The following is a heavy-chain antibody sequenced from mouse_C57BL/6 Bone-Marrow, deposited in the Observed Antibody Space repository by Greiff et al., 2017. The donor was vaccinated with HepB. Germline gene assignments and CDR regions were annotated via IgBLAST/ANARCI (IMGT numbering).Heavy chain of an antibody. D-gene: IGHD2-1*01. Sequence: VQLKESGPELVKPGASVKMSCKASGYTFTYYNMHWVKQSHGKSLEWIGYINPNNGGTSYNQKFKGKATLTVNKSSSTAYMELRSLTSEDSAVYYCARSVYYGNYADYWGQGTTLTVSS. CDR3: ARSVYYGNYADY. J-gene: IGHJ2*01. CDR2: INPNNGGT. CDR1: GYTFTYYN. V-gene: IGHV1-22*01.